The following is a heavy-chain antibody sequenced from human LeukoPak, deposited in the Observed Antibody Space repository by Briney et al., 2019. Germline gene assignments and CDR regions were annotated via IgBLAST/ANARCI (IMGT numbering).Heavy chain of an antibody. D-gene: IGHD6-13*01. CDR1: GFTFSRYS. V-gene: IGHV3-21*01. CDR2: ISTRSSYI. CDR3: VSAGIAAAGTSYWFDP. Sequence: PGGSLSLSCAASGFTFSRYSMNWVRQAPGKGLEWVSSISTRSSYIYYADSVKGRFTISRDNAKNSLYLQMNSLRAEDTAVYYCVSAGIAAAGTSYWFDPWGQGTLVTVTS. J-gene: IGHJ5*02.